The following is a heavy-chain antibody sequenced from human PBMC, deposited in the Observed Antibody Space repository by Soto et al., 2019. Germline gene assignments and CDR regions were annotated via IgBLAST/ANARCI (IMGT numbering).Heavy chain of an antibody. CDR1: GITFGSRA. CDR3: ARGGYCDTTTCYRLNAFDV. V-gene: IGHV3-23*01. Sequence: LRLSCVASGITFGSRAMSWVRQAPGEGLEWVSTITDSGGDAKYADSVRGRFTISRDNAKNSLYLQMNSLRAEDTATYYCARGGYCDTTTCYRLNAFDVWGQGTVVTVSS. D-gene: IGHD2-2*01. CDR2: ITDSGGDA. J-gene: IGHJ3*01.